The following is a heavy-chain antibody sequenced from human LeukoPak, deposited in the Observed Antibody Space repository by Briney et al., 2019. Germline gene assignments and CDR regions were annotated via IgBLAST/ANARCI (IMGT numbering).Heavy chain of an antibody. Sequence: PSQTLSLTCTVSGGSISSGGYYWSWIRQPPGKGLEWIGYIYHSGSTYYNPSLKSRVTISVDTSKNQFSLKLSSVTAADTAVYYCARARGYSGYAYFDYWGQGTLVTVSS. D-gene: IGHD5-12*01. J-gene: IGHJ4*02. V-gene: IGHV4-30-2*01. CDR2: IYHSGST. CDR1: GGSISSGGYY. CDR3: ARARGYSGYAYFDY.